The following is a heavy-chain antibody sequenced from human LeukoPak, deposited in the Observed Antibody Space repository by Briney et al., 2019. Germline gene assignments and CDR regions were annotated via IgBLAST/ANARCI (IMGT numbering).Heavy chain of an antibody. Sequence: PSQTLSLTCTVSGGSISSGGYYWSWIRQHPGKGLERIGYIYYSGSTYYNPSLKSRVTISVDTSKNQFSLKLSSVTAADTAVYYCARVPGVRGVWFDPWGQGTLVTVSS. CDR1: GGSISSGGYY. V-gene: IGHV4-31*03. CDR2: IYYSGST. CDR3: ARVPGVRGVWFDP. J-gene: IGHJ5*02. D-gene: IGHD3-10*01.